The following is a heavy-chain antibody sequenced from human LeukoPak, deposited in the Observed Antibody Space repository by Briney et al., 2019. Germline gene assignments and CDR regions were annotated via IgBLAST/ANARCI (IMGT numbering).Heavy chain of an antibody. J-gene: IGHJ4*02. V-gene: IGHV4-59*01. Sequence: SETLSLTCTVSGGSISSYCWSWIRQPPGKGLEWIGYIYHSGGTSYNPSLKSRVTISVDTSKNQFSLKLISVTPADTAVYYCARTVDTAMVTFDHWGQGTLVTVSS. CDR1: GGSISSYC. CDR3: ARTVDTAMVTFDH. CDR2: IYHSGGT. D-gene: IGHD5-18*01.